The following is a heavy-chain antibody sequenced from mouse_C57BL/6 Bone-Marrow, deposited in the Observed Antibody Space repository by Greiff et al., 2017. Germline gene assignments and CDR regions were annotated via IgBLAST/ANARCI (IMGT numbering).Heavy chain of an antibody. J-gene: IGHJ3*01. CDR1: GYTFTSYG. CDR3: ARGDYGSLWFAY. V-gene: IGHV1-81*01. D-gene: IGHD1-1*01. Sequence: QVQLQQSGAELARPGASVKLSCKASGYTFTSYGISWVKQSPGQGLEWIGEIYPRSGNTHYNEKFKGKATLTADKSSSTAYMELRSMTSGDSAVDFCARGDYGSLWFAYWGQGTLVSVAA. CDR2: IYPRSGNT.